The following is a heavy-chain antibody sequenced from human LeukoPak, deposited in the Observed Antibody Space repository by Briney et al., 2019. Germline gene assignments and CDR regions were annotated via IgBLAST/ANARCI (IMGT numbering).Heavy chain of an antibody. V-gene: IGHV3-53*01. J-gene: IGHJ4*02. D-gene: IGHD6-19*01. CDR1: GFTVSSNY. CDR2: IYSGGST. CDR3: ARDPLAVAGTSY. Sequence: PGGSLRLSCAASGFTVSSNYMSWVRQAPGKGLEWVSVIYSGGSTYYADSVKGRFTISRDNSKNTLHLQMNSLRAEDTAVYYCARDPLAVAGTSYWGQGTLVTVSS.